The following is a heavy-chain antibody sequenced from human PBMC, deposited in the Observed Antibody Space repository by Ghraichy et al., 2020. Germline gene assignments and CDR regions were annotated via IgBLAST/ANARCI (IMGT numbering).Heavy chain of an antibody. V-gene: IGHV1-8*01. CDR3: ARDTPYYDFWSGYYWGTIKAFDI. CDR1: GYTFTSYD. J-gene: IGHJ3*02. CDR2: MNPNSGNT. Sequence: ASVKVSCKASGYTFTSYDINWVRQATGQGLEWMGWMNPNSGNTGYAQKFQGRGTMIRNTSISTAYMELSSLRSEDTAVYYCARDTPYYDFWSGYYWGTIKAFDIWGQGTMVTVSS. D-gene: IGHD3-3*01.